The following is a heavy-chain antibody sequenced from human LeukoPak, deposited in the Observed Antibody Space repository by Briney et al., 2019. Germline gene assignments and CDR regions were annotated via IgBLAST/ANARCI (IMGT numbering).Heavy chain of an antibody. Sequence: GSLRLSCAASGFTFSSYAMSWVRQAPGKGLEWVSAISGSGGSTYYADSVKGRFTISRDNSKNTLYPQMNSLRAEDTAVYYCAKDRYSSGWYPHYWGQGTLVTVSS. V-gene: IGHV3-23*01. D-gene: IGHD6-19*01. CDR1: GFTFSSYA. CDR3: AKDRYSSGWYPHY. CDR2: ISGSGGST. J-gene: IGHJ4*02.